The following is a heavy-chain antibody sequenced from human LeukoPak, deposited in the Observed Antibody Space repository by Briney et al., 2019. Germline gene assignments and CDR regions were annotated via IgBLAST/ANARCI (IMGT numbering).Heavy chain of an antibody. Sequence: GESLKISCKHSEYSFPNYCIGWVRQMPGKGLEWMGIIYPDDSDTRYSPSFQGQVTISADKSISTAYLQWNSLKASDSAMYYCARAYGDYTGALYWGQGTLVTVSS. CDR1: EYSFPNYC. CDR2: IYPDDSDT. CDR3: ARAYGDYTGALY. D-gene: IGHD4-17*01. V-gene: IGHV5-51*01. J-gene: IGHJ4*02.